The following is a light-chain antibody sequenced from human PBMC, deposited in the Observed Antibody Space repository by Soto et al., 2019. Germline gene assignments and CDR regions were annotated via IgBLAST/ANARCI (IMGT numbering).Light chain of an antibody. J-gene: IGKJ5*01. Sequence: EIVLTQSPGTLSLSPGERATLSCRASQSVSTYLAWYQQRPGQAPRLLIYDASYRAADIPPRFSGSGSGTDFTLTISSLEPEDFAVYYCQQRRSWPPTITFGQGTRLEIK. V-gene: IGKV3-11*01. CDR3: QQRRSWPPTIT. CDR2: DAS. CDR1: QSVSTY.